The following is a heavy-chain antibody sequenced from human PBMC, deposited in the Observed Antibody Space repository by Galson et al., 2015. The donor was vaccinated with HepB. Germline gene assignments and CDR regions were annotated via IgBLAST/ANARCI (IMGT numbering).Heavy chain of an antibody. Sequence: SVKVSCKASGYIFISYGINWVRQAPGQGLEWMGWSSAYKGYTNYAENLRGRVTMNSDTSTSTAYMELRSLTSDDTAIYYCARIHVWFGEFKSFDYWGQGTRVTVSS. CDR2: SSAYKGYT. CDR3: ARIHVWFGEFKSFDY. D-gene: IGHD3-10*01. J-gene: IGHJ4*02. V-gene: IGHV1-18*01. CDR1: GYIFISYG.